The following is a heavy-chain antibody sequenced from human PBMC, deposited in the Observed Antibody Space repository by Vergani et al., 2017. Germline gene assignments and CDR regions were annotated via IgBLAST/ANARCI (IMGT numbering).Heavy chain of an antibody. J-gene: IGHJ4*02. CDR3: ASVFSEGYYYDSSGYWPFDY. V-gene: IGHV1-2*02. D-gene: IGHD3-22*01. CDR2: INPNSGGT. CDR1: GYTFTSYY. Sequence: QVQLVQSGAEVKKPGASVKVSCKASGYTFTSYYMHWVRQAPGQGLEWMGWINPNSGGTNYGQKFQGRVTMTRDTSISTAYMELSRLRADDTAVYYCASVFSEGYYYDSSGYWPFDYWGQGTLVTVSS.